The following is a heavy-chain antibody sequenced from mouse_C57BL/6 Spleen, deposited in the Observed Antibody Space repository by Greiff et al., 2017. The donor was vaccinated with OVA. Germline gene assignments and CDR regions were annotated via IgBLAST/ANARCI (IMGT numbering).Heavy chain of an antibody. CDR3: ARDEDGSSYWYFDV. CDR1: GISITTGNYR. Sequence: EVQLQQSGPGLVKPSQTVFLTCTVTGISITTGNYRWSWIRQFPGNKLEWIGYIYYSGPITYNPSLTSRTTITRDTPKNQFFLEMNSLTAEDTATYYCARDEDGSSYWYFDVWGTGTTVTVSS. V-gene: IGHV3-5*01. D-gene: IGHD1-1*01. J-gene: IGHJ1*03. CDR2: IYYSGPI.